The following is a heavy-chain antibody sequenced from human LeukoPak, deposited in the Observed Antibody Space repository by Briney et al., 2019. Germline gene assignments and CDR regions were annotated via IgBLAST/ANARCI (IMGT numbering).Heavy chain of an antibody. V-gene: IGHV4-59*01. Sequence: PSETLSLTCTVSGGSISSYYWSWIRQPPGKGLEWIWYIYYSGSTNYNPSLESRVTISVDTSKNQFSLKLSSVTAADTAVYYCARVVWGSVSHSSSWESNWFDPWGQGTLVTVSS. CDR3: ARVVWGSVSHSSSWESNWFDP. CDR1: GGSISSYY. J-gene: IGHJ5*02. CDR2: IYYSGST. D-gene: IGHD6-13*01.